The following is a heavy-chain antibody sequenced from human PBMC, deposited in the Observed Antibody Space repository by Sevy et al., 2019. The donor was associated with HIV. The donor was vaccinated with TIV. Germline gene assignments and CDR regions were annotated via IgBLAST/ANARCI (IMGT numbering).Heavy chain of an antibody. Sequence: ASVKVSCKVSGYTLTDLAMHWVRQAPGKGLEWMGGFDPEDDETIYAQRFQGRVTMTEDTSTDTAYMELTSLRSEDTAVYYCARAVKVQGVICGMDVWGQGTTVTVSS. CDR2: FDPEDDET. CDR1: GYTLTDLA. V-gene: IGHV1-24*01. D-gene: IGHD3-10*01. J-gene: IGHJ6*02. CDR3: ARAVKVQGVICGMDV.